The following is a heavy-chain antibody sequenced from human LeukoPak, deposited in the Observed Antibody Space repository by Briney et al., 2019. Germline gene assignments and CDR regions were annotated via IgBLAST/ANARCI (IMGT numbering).Heavy chain of an antibody. D-gene: IGHD2-15*01. J-gene: IGHJ4*02. V-gene: IGHV3-23*01. CDR1: GFTFNNYA. CDR3: AKGSQWLLRGGAYFDS. CDR2: MSGVGGTT. Sequence: GGSLRLSCEASGFTFNNYAMSWVRQAPGKGLEWVSAMSGVGGTTYYAASVRGRFTISRDNSKNILSLQMSSLRVEDTAIYYFAKGSQWLLRGGAYFDSWGQGTPVSVSS.